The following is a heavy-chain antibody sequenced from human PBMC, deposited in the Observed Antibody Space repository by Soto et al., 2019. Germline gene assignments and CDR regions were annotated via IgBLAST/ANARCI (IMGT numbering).Heavy chain of an antibody. CDR2: IGKSSSPI. Sequence: EVQLVESGGGLVQPGGSLRLSCAASGFTFSSYSVTWVRQAPGKGLEWVSYIGKSSSPIFYADSVRGRFFISRDNAKNSLYLQMNSLRDVDTAVYYCARHSGRGGADDYWGQGTLVTVSS. V-gene: IGHV3-48*02. D-gene: IGHD1-26*01. CDR1: GFTFSSYS. J-gene: IGHJ4*02. CDR3: ARHSGRGGADDY.